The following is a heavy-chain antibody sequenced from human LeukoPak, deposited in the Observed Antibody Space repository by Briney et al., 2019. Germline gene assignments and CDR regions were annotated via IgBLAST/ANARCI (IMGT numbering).Heavy chain of an antibody. V-gene: IGHV3-30*04. CDR3: ARGAITIFGVVYYYGLDV. D-gene: IGHD3-3*01. CDR2: ISYDGNKK. Sequence: GGSLRLSCAASEFTFSSYTIHWVRQAPGKGLEWVAVISYDGNKKYYADSVKGRFTISRDNSKNTLYLQMNSLRAEDTAMYYCARGAITIFGVVYYYGLDVWGQGTTVTVSS. CDR1: EFTFSSYT. J-gene: IGHJ6*02.